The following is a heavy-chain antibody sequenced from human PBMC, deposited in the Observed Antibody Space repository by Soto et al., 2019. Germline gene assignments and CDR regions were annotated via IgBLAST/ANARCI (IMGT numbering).Heavy chain of an antibody. J-gene: IGHJ6*03. Sequence: QVQLQESGPGLVKPSQTLSLTCTVSGGSISSGGYYWSWIRQHPGKGLEWIGYIYSSGSTYYNPSLKRRVTLSVDTSKNHFPLKLSSVTAADTAVYYCARVEGDYPFYYYMDVWGKGTTVTVSS. CDR1: GGSISSGGYY. CDR2: IYSSGST. D-gene: IGHD4-17*01. CDR3: ARVEGDYPFYYYMDV. V-gene: IGHV4-31*03.